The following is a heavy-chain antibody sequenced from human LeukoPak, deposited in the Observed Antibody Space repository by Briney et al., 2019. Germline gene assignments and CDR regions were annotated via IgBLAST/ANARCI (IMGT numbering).Heavy chain of an antibody. CDR1: GSTFDDYA. Sequence: PGRSLRLSCAASGSTFDDYAMHWVRQAPGKGLEWVSGISWNSGSIGYADSVKGRFTISRDNAKNSLYLQMNSLRAEDTALYYCAKDGGYDEYYFDYWGQGTLVTVFS. J-gene: IGHJ4*02. CDR2: ISWNSGSI. CDR3: AKDGGYDEYYFDY. D-gene: IGHD5-12*01. V-gene: IGHV3-9*01.